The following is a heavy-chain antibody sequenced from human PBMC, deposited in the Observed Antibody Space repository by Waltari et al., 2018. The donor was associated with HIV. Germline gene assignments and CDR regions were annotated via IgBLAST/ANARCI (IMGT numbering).Heavy chain of an antibody. CDR2: IYYSGST. CDR1: GGSISSYY. Sequence: QVQLQESGPGLVKPSETLSLTCTVSGGSISSYYWSWIRQPPGKGLEWIGNIYYSGSTNHNPSLKSRVTISVDTSKNQFSLNLSSVTAADTAVYYCARALGGLYYFDYWGQGTLVTVSS. CDR3: ARALGGLYYFDY. J-gene: IGHJ4*02. V-gene: IGHV4-59*01. D-gene: IGHD3-16*01.